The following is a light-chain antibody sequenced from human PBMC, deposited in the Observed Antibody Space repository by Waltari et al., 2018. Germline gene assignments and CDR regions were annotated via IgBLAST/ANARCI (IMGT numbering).Light chain of an antibody. V-gene: IGKV3-20*01. J-gene: IGKJ1*01. CDR2: EAS. CDR3: QKDGTLPST. CDR1: QSVSRY. Sequence: EIVLTQSPGPLPLSPGERATLSCRASQSVSRYFAWYQQKTVQAPTLLIYEASRRATGIPGMFSGSGSATDFTLTISRVAPEDFAVYYWQKDGTLPSTFGQGTKVEIK.